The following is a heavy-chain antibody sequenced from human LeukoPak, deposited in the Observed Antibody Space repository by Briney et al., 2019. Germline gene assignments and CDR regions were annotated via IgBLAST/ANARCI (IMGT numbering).Heavy chain of an antibody. D-gene: IGHD3-10*01. CDR3: ARDAMARRGLYYFDH. CDR1: GDSLSSDGYY. CDR2: IHYSGYT. V-gene: IGHV4-31*03. Sequence: PSETLSLTCTVSGDSLSSDGYYWNWIRQHPGKDLEWIGYIHYSGYTYCNPSLESRVTISIDTSNNQFSLTVTSVTAADTAVYYCARDAMARRGLYYFDHWGLGTQVIVSS. J-gene: IGHJ4*02.